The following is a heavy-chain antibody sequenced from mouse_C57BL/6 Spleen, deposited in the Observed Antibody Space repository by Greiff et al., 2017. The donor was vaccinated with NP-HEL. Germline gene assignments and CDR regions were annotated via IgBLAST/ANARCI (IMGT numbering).Heavy chain of an antibody. CDR3: ARDVDYYGSRRY. V-gene: IGHV3-6*01. Sequence: EVQLQESGPGLVKPSQSLSLTCSVTGYSITSGYYWNWIRQFPGNKLEWMGYISYDGSNNYNPSLKNRISITRDTSKNQFFLKLNSVTTEDTATYYCARDVDYYGSRRYWGQGTTLTVSS. J-gene: IGHJ2*01. CDR1: GYSITSGYY. D-gene: IGHD1-1*01. CDR2: ISYDGSN.